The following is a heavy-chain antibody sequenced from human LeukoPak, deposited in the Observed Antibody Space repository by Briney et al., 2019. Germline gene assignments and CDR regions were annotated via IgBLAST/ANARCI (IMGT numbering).Heavy chain of an antibody. Sequence: PGGSLRLSCAASGFRLRSYVMSWVRLAPGKGPQWVSGINTDGAWTYYVDSVKGRFTISRDNSKNTLYLQMNSLRAEDTAVYYCAKIVWEGSGYLPPPYYFDYWGQGTLVTVSS. D-gene: IGHD3-22*01. V-gene: IGHV3-23*01. CDR3: AKIVWEGSGYLPPPYYFDY. J-gene: IGHJ4*02. CDR2: INTDGAWT. CDR1: GFRLRSYV.